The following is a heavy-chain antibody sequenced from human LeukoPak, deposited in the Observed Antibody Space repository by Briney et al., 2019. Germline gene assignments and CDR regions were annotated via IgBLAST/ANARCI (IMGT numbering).Heavy chain of an antibody. V-gene: IGHV3-30-3*01. J-gene: IGHJ3*02. CDR2: ISYDGSNK. CDR3: ARDGMAYYDSSGCAFDI. Sequence: PGGSLRLSCAASGFTFSSYAMHWVRQAPGKGLEWVAVISYDGSNKYYADSVKGRFTISRDNSKNMLYLQMNSLRAEDTAVYYCARDGMAYYDSSGCAFDIWGQGTMVTVSS. D-gene: IGHD3-22*01. CDR1: GFTFSSYA.